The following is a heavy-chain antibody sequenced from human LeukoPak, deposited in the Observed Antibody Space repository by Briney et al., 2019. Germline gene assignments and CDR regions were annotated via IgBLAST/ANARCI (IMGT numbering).Heavy chain of an antibody. CDR1: GFTFNSYA. V-gene: IGHV3-7*03. Sequence: GGSLRLSCEASGFTFNSYAMSWVRQAPGKGLEWVANIKQDGSEKYYVDSVKGRFTISRDNAKNSLYLQMNSLRAEDTAVYYCARDPDYWGQGTLVTVSS. CDR3: ARDPDY. J-gene: IGHJ4*02. CDR2: IKQDGSEK.